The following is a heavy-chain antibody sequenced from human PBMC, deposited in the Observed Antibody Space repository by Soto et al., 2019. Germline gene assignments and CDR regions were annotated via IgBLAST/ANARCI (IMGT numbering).Heavy chain of an antibody. J-gene: IGHJ6*03. V-gene: IGHV4-39*01. D-gene: IGHD3-16*01. CDR2: VSYTGRT. CDR1: GGSISSGAYY. Sequence: QLQLQESGPGLVKPSETRSLTCIVSGGSISSGAYYWGWVRQPPGKGLEWIGSVSYTGRTYYNPSLRRRTTISIDPSKNQFSLRLTSVTGADPAVYLCARPLYTFSTSYSYSYMDVWGRGTTVTGS. CDR3: ARPLYTFSTSYSYSYMDV.